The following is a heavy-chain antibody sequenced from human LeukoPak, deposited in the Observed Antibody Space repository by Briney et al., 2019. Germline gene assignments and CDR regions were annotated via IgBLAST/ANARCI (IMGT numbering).Heavy chain of an antibody. CDR3: ARDRLDGNDWNDCDY. D-gene: IGHD1-1*01. CDR2: ISYDGSNK. V-gene: IGHV3-30-3*01. CDR1: GFTFSNYA. J-gene: IGHJ4*02. Sequence: GGSLRLSCAASGFTFSNYAMHWVRQAPGKGLEWLAIISYDGSNKYYADSVKGRFTISRDNSKNTLYVQMNGLRVDDTAVYYCARDRLDGNDWNDCDYWGQGTLVTVSS.